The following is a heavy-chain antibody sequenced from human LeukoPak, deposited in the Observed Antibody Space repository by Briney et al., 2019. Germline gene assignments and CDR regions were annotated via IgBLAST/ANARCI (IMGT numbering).Heavy chain of an antibody. CDR1: GYSISSGYF. J-gene: IGHJ4*02. D-gene: IGHD5-12*01. CDR2: ISHSGST. CDR3: VRVGRYSGYDPGCVLGL. V-gene: IGHV4-38-2*01. Sequence: SETLSLTCGVSGYSISSGYFWGWIRQPPGKGLEWIGTISHSGSTYYNPSLKSRVTISVDMSKKQFSLEVISVTAADTAVYYCVRVGRYSGYDPGCVLGLWGQGTLVTVSS.